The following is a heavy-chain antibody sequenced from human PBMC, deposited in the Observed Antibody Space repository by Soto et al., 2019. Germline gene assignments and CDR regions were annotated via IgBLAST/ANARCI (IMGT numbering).Heavy chain of an antibody. Sequence: SQTLSLTCAISGDSVSRNSATWDWIRQSPSRGLEWLGRTYYRSKWFNDYAVSVRSRITIDPDTSKNQFSLRRSYLTPEDTAVYYCARGQLWAFDMWGQGTLVTVSS. D-gene: IGHD1-1*01. CDR2: TYYRSKWFN. CDR3: ARGQLWAFDM. CDR1: GDSVSRNSAT. J-gene: IGHJ3*02. V-gene: IGHV6-1*01.